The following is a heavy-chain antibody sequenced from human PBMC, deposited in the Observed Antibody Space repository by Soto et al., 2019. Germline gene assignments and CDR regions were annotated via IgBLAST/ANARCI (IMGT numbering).Heavy chain of an antibody. J-gene: IGHJ5*02. Sequence: ASVKVSCKASGYTFTGYYMHWVRQAPGQGLEWMGWINPNSGGTNYAQKFQGWVTMTRDTSISTTYMELSRLRSDDTAVYYCARGRRTIFGVVSNWFDPWGQGTLVTVSS. CDR3: ARGRRTIFGVVSNWFDP. CDR2: INPNSGGT. CDR1: GYTFTGYY. D-gene: IGHD3-3*01. V-gene: IGHV1-2*04.